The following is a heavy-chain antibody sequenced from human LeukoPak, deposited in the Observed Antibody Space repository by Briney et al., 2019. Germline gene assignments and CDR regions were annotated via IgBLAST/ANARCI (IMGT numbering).Heavy chain of an antibody. V-gene: IGHV4-30-4*02. D-gene: IGHD3-16*01. CDR2: VYYSGYT. CDR3: ARDRRHRGGYLDL. CDR1: GDSISSGDYY. J-gene: IGHJ2*01. Sequence: SETLSLTCTVSGDSISSGDYYWSWIRQSPGKGLEWIGFVYYSGYTFYNPSHKSRLTISVDTSKTQFSLRLTSVTAADTAVYYCARDRRHRGGYLDLWGRGTQVTVSS.